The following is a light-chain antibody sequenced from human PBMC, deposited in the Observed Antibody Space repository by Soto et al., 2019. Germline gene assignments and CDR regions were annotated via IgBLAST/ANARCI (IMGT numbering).Light chain of an antibody. J-gene: IGKJ1*01. CDR3: QQYNTWPRP. V-gene: IGKV3-11*01. CDR1: QSVSSY. Sequence: EIVLTQSPATLSLSPGERATLSCRASQSVSSYLAWYQQKPGQAPRLLIYDASNRATGIPARFSGSGSGTEFTLTVSSLQAEDFAVYYCQQYNTWPRPFGQGTKVEIK. CDR2: DAS.